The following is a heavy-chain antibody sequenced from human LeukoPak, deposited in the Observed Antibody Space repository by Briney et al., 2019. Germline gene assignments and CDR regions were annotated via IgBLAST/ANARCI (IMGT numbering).Heavy chain of an antibody. J-gene: IGHJ4*02. CDR1: GGSISSYY. CDR3: ARQKLRYFDWLSTMPHYYFDY. V-gene: IGHV4-59*01. CDR2: IYYSGST. D-gene: IGHD3-9*01. Sequence: MPSETLSLTCTVSGGSISSYYWSWIRQPPGKGLEWIGYIYYSGSTNYNPSLKSRVTISVDTSKNQFSLKLSSVTAADTAVYYCARQKLRYFDWLSTMPHYYFDYWGQGTLVTVSS.